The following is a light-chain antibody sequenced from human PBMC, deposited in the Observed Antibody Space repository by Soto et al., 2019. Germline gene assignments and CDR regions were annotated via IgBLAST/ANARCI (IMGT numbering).Light chain of an antibody. CDR1: SSDIGFSNY. J-gene: IGLJ1*01. V-gene: IGLV2-14*03. Sequence: QSALTQPASVSGSPGQSITISCTGTSSDIGFSNYVSWYQQHPGKAPKLMIFDVSNRPSGVSNRFSGSKSGNTASLTISGLQSEDEADYYCSLYASSDTDVFGTGTKLTVL. CDR3: SLYASSDTDV. CDR2: DVS.